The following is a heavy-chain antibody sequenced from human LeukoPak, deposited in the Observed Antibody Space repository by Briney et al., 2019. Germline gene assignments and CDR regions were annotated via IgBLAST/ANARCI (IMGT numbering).Heavy chain of an antibody. CDR1: RFTFSNFA. J-gene: IGHJ6*02. CDR2: IHQHGSKE. CDR3: IKDIRPGGMDV. Sequence: PGGSLRLSCAASRFTFSNFAMSWVRQAPGKGLEWVANIHQHGSKENYLDSAKGRFTISRDNAKSSIYLQMNSLRAEDTAIYYCIKDIRPGGMDVWGQGITVTVSS. V-gene: IGHV3-7*03. D-gene: IGHD2-15*01.